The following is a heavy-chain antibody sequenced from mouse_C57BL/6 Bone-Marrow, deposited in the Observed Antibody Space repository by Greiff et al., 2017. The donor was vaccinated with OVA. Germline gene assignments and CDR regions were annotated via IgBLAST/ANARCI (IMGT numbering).Heavy chain of an antibody. CDR2: ISSGGSYT. Sequence: EVKLMESGGDLVKPGGSLKLSCAASGFTFSSYGMSWVRQTPDKRLEWVATISSGGSYTYYPDSVKGRFTISRDNAKNNLYLQMSSLKSEDTAMYYCARQNYKGYFDYWGQGTTLTGSS. D-gene: IGHD2-12*01. J-gene: IGHJ2*01. CDR3: ARQNYKGYFDY. V-gene: IGHV5-6*01. CDR1: GFTFSSYG.